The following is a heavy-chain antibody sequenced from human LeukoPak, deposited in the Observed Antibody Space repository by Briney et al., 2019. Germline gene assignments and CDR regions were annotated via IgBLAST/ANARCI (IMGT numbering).Heavy chain of an antibody. Sequence: GGSLRLSYAASGFTFSSYWMHWVRQAPGKGLVWVSRINTDGSSTSYADSVKGRFTISRDNAKNTLYLQMNSLRAEDTAVYYCARDLGKRSFDYWGQGTLVTVSS. J-gene: IGHJ4*02. CDR3: ARDLGKRSFDY. CDR1: GFTFSSYW. V-gene: IGHV3-74*01. CDR2: INTDGSST. D-gene: IGHD7-27*01.